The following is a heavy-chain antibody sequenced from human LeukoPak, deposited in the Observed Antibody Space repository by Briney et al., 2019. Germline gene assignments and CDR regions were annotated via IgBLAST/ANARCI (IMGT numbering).Heavy chain of an antibody. D-gene: IGHD6-19*01. CDR2: IKQDGSEK. J-gene: IGHJ4*02. CDR1: GFTFSSYW. CDR3: ASVSVASYFDY. V-gene: IGHV3-7*02. Sequence: GSLRLSCAASGFTFSSYWMSWVRQAPGKGLEWVANIKQDGSEKYYVDSVKGRFTISGDNAKNSLYLQMNSLRAEDTAGYYCASVSVASYFDYWGQGTLVTVSS.